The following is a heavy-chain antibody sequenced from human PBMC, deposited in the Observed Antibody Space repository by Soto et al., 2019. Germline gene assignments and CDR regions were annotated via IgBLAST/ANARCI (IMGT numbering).Heavy chain of an antibody. D-gene: IGHD6-13*01. CDR3: ARILGSSWYISYYYYYMDV. J-gene: IGHJ6*03. Sequence: ESGPTLVNPTETLTLTCTVSGFSLSNARMGVSWIRQPPGKALEWLAHIFLNDEKSYSTSLKSRLTISKDTSKSQVVLTMTNMDPVDTATYYCARILGSSWYISYYYYYMDVWGKGTTVTVSS. CDR2: IFLNDEK. CDR1: GFSLSNARMG. V-gene: IGHV2-26*01.